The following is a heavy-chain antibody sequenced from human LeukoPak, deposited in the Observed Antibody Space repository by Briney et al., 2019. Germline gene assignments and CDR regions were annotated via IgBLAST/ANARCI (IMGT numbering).Heavy chain of an antibody. CDR2: IKQDGSEK. Sequence: GGSLRLSCAASGFTFTNYWMSWVRQAPGKGLEWVANIKQDGSEKYYVDSVKGRFTISRDNAKNSLYLQMNSLRVEDTAVYYCARDKAAPDYWGQGTLVTVSS. CDR1: GFTFTNYW. J-gene: IGHJ4*02. V-gene: IGHV3-7*01. CDR3: ARDKAAPDY. D-gene: IGHD6-6*01.